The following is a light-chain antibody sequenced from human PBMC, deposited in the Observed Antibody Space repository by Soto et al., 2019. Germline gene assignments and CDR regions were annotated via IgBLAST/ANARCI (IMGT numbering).Light chain of an antibody. J-gene: IGKJ1*01. Sequence: EMVMTQSPATLPVSPGERATLSCRASQSVNGNLAWYQQKPGQAPRLLIFATSARATDIPARFSGSGSGTEYILTINTLQSEDFGVYYCQQYHNWPPAFGQGTKVDIK. CDR1: QSVNGN. CDR2: ATS. V-gene: IGKV3-15*01. CDR3: QQYHNWPPA.